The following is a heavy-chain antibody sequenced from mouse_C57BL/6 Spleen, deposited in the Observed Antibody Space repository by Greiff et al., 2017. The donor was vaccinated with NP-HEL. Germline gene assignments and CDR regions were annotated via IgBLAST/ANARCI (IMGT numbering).Heavy chain of an antibody. CDR2: INPSTGGT. V-gene: IGHV1-42*01. Sequence: VQLKQSGPELVKPGASVKISCKASGYSFTGYYMNWVKQSPEKSLEWIGEINPSTGGTTYNQKFKAKATLTVDKSSSTAYMQLKSLTSEDSAVYYCARNLITTVVAPGWYFDVWGTGTTVTVSS. CDR1: GYSFTGYY. J-gene: IGHJ1*03. CDR3: ARNLITTVVAPGWYFDV. D-gene: IGHD1-1*01.